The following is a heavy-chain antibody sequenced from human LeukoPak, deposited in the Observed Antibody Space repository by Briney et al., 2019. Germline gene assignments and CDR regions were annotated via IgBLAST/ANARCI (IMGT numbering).Heavy chain of an antibody. CDR3: ARDRQLDPTEDAFDI. CDR2: IIPIFGTA. Sequence: SVKVSCKASGGTFSSYAISWVRQAPGQGLEWMGGIIPIFGTANYAQKFQGRVTITADESTSTDYMELSSLRSEDTAVYYCARDRQLDPTEDAFDIWGQGTMVTVSS. J-gene: IGHJ3*02. D-gene: IGHD1-1*01. CDR1: GGTFSSYA. V-gene: IGHV1-69*13.